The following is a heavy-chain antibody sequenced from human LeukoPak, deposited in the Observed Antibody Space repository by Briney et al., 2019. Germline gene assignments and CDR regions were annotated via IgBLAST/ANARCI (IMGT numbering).Heavy chain of an antibody. CDR1: GFTFVSFG. CDR2: NSYDGSNQ. J-gene: IGHJ4*02. D-gene: IGHD6-13*01. Sequence: GGPLELSWQPLGFTFVSFGLHGARQAPAKGRGGVPVNSYDGSNQYYADSVKGRFTISRDNSKNALSLQMNSLRADDTAVYYCAKDSVAAAGTAGLLDYWGQGTLVTVSS. CDR3: AKDSVAAAGTAGLLDY. V-gene: IGHV3-30*18.